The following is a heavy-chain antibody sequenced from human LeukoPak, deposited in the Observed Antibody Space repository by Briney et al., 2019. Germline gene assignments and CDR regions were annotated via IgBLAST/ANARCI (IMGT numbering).Heavy chain of an antibody. CDR3: AKMAGQLERSDYGMDV. CDR2: ISWNSGSI. D-gene: IGHD1-1*01. Sequence: GRSLRLSCAASGFTFDDYAMHWVRHAPGKGLEWVSGISWNSGSIGYADSVKGRFTISRDNAKSSLYLQMNSLRAEDTALYYCAKMAGQLERSDYGMDVWGQGTTVTVSS. J-gene: IGHJ6*02. V-gene: IGHV3-9*01. CDR1: GFTFDDYA.